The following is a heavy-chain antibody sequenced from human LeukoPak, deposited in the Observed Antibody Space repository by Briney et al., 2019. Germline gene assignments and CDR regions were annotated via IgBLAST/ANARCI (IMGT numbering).Heavy chain of an antibody. J-gene: IGHJ4*02. CDR3: AKDGQDY. V-gene: IGHV3-23*01. Sequence: QTGGSLRLSCAASGFIFSSYAMSWVRQAPGKGLGGVYYIGGSGGRTYYASAVKGRFTISRDNSKNALYLQMNSRRAEDTAVYYFAKDGQDYWGQGTLVTVSS. CDR1: GFIFSSYA. CDR2: IGGSGGRT.